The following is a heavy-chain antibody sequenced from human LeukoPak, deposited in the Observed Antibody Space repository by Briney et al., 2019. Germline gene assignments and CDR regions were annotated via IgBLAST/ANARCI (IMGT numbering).Heavy chain of an antibody. Sequence: SETLSLTCTVSGGSISSYYWSWIRQPPGKGLEWIGYIYYSGSTNYNPSLKSRVTISVDTSKNQFSLKLSSVTAADTAVYYCARRGGTYAFDIWGQGTMVTVSS. CDR2: IYYSGST. D-gene: IGHD3-16*01. J-gene: IGHJ3*02. CDR1: GGSISSYY. V-gene: IGHV4-59*08. CDR3: ARRGGTYAFDI.